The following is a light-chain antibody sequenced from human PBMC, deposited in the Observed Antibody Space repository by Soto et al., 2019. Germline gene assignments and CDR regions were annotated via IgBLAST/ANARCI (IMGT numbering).Light chain of an antibody. J-gene: IGLJ3*02. Sequence: QSALTQPASVSGSPGQSITISCTGTSSDIGSYNLVSWYQQHPGKAPKFMIYEGSKRPSGVSNRFSVSKSGNTASLTISGLQAEDEADYYCCSYAGSSSWVFGGGTKLTVL. CDR1: SSDIGSYNL. CDR2: EGS. V-gene: IGLV2-23*01. CDR3: CSYAGSSSWV.